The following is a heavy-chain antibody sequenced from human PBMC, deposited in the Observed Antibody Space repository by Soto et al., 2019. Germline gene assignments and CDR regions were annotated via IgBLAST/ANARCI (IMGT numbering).Heavy chain of an antibody. J-gene: IGHJ4*02. CDR1: GGSIGSGGYW. V-gene: IGHV4-31*03. Sequence: QVQLQESGPGLMQPSQTLSLTCTVSGGSIGSGGYWWSWIRQHPGRGLEWIGFVSYTGNTQYNPSLKSRVKISVDTSTKQFSLKLSSVTAADTAVYYCARGTLVWGQGTLVTFSS. CDR3: ARGTLV. D-gene: IGHD2-2*01. CDR2: VSYTGNT.